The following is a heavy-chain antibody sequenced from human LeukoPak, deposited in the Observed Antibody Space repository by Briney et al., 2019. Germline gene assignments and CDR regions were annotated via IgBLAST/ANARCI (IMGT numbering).Heavy chain of an antibody. CDR1: SGSFRGYY. Sequence: PSETLSLTCAVYSGSFRGYYWSWLRQPPGKGLEWIGEIDHSGSTNYNPSLKSRLTISLDTSKNQFSLKLNSVTAAATAGYYCARNGSGSCGPKRIDYWGQGTLVTVSS. D-gene: IGHD3-10*01. CDR3: ARNGSGSCGPKRIDY. J-gene: IGHJ4*02. V-gene: IGHV4-34*01. CDR2: IDHSGST.